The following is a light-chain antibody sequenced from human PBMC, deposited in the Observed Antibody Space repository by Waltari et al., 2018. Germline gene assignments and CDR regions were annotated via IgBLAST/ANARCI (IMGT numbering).Light chain of an antibody. CDR1: PSNIGSNH. CDR2: SND. CDR3: ATWDDSLGGPV. Sequence: QSVLTQPPSASGPPGQRVTISVSGGPSNIGSNHVQWYQHRPGTAPKLLIHSNDERPSGVPDRFSGSKSGTSASLAISGLQSEDEVDYFCATWDDSLGGPVFGGGTKLTVL. V-gene: IGLV1-44*01. J-gene: IGLJ3*02.